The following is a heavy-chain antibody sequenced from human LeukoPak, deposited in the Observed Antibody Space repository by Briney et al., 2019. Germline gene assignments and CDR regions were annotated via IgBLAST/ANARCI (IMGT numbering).Heavy chain of an antibody. J-gene: IGHJ6*03. CDR1: GGTFSSYA. CDR2: IIPIFGTS. V-gene: IGHV1-69*05. D-gene: IGHD2-2*01. Sequence: SSVTVSCKASGGTFSSYAISWVRQAPGQGLEWMGMIIPIFGTSNYAQKFHGRVTMTTDESTSTVYMELSSVRSEDTAVYYCARDNIVVVPAARNYYYYYMDVWGKGTTVTVSS. CDR3: ARDNIVVVPAARNYYYYYMDV.